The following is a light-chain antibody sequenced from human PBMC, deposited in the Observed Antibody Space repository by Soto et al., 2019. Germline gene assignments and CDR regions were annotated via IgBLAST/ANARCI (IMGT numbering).Light chain of an antibody. CDR3: QQYGSSPPTQT. Sequence: EIVLTQSPGTLSLSPGERATLSCRASQSVSSSYLDWYQQKPGQAPRLLIYGASSSATGIPDRFSGSGSGTYFTLTISRLEPEDFAVYYCQQYGSSPPTQTFGQGTKVEIK. J-gene: IGKJ1*01. V-gene: IGKV3-20*01. CDR1: QSVSSSY. CDR2: GAS.